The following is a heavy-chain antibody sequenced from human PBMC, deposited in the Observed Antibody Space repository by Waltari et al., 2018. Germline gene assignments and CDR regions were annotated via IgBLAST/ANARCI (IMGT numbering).Heavy chain of an antibody. V-gene: IGHV4-39*07. D-gene: IGHD3-3*01. CDR3: ARIESGYYDAFDI. CDR1: GGSISSSSQY. Sequence: QLQLQESGPGLVKPSETLSLTCTFSGGSISSSSQYWGWIRQPPGKGLEWIGRIYYSGITYYTPSLKSRVTISVDTSKNQFSLTLSSVTAADTAVYYCARIESGYYDAFDIWGQGTQVTVSS. J-gene: IGHJ3*02. CDR2: IYYSGIT.